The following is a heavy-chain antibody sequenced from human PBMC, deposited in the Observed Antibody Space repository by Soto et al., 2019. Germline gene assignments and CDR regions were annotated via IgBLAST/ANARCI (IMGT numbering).Heavy chain of an antibody. D-gene: IGHD6-13*01. CDR3: ARGGAAALSTWFDP. V-gene: IGHV4-59*01. J-gene: IGHJ5*02. Sequence: SETLSLTCTVSGGSMRNYSWTWIRQPPGKGLEWIGYIYYSGSTNYNPSLKSRVTISVDTSKNQFSLKLSSVTAADTAVYYCARGGAAALSTWFDPWGQGTLVTVSS. CDR1: GGSMRNYS. CDR2: IYYSGST.